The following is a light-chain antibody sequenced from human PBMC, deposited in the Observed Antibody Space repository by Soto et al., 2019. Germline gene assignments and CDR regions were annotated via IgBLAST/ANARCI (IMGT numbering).Light chain of an antibody. J-gene: IGKJ5*01. CDR3: QQYGSSPPIT. V-gene: IGKV3-20*01. Sequence: EIVLTQSPGTLSLSPGERATLSCRASQSASSSYLAWYQQKAGQAPRLLIYGASSRATGIPDRFSGSGSGTDFTLTISRLEPEDFAVYYCQQYGSSPPITFGQGTRLEIK. CDR1: QSASSSY. CDR2: GAS.